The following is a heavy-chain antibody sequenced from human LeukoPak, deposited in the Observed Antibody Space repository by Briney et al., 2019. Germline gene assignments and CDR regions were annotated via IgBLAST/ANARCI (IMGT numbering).Heavy chain of an antibody. CDR1: GFTFSSYG. Sequence: GGSLRLSCAASGFTFSSYGMHWVRQAPGKGLEWVAVIWYDGSNKYYADSVKGRFTIPRDNSKNTLYLQMNSLRAEDTAVYYCARDGAAANNFDYWGQGTLVTVSS. J-gene: IGHJ4*02. D-gene: IGHD6-13*01. V-gene: IGHV3-33*01. CDR3: ARDGAAANNFDY. CDR2: IWYDGSNK.